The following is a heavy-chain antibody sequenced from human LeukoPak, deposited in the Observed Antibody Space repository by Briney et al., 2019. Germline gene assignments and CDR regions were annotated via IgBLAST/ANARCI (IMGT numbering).Heavy chain of an antibody. CDR1: GGSVSSGSYY. CDR3: ARETVPAISYSSGFGWFDP. CDR2: IYYSGST. V-gene: IGHV4-61*01. D-gene: IGHD6-19*01. J-gene: IGHJ5*02. Sequence: SETLSLTCTVSGGSVSSGSYYWSWIRQPPGKGLEWIGYIYYSGSTNYNPSLKSRVTISVDTSKNQFSLKLSSVTAADTAVYYCARETVPAISYSSGFGWFDPWGQGTLVTVSS.